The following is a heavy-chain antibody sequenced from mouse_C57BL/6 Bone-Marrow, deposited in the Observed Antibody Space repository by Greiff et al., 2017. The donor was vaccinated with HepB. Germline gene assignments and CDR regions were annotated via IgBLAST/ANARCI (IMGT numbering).Heavy chain of an antibody. Sequence: VQLQQPGAELVKPGASVKLSCKASGYTFTSYWMQWVKQRPGQGLEWIGEIDPSDSYTNYNQKFKGKTTLTVDTSSSTAYMQLSSLTSEDSAVYYCARPYYVLRGYFDVWGTGTTVTVSS. D-gene: IGHD2-10*01. CDR3: ARPYYVLRGYFDV. J-gene: IGHJ1*03. CDR1: GYTFTSYW. CDR2: IDPSDSYT. V-gene: IGHV1-50*01.